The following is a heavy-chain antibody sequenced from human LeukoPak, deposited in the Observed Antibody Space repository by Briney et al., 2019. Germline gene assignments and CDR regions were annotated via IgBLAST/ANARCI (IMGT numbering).Heavy chain of an antibody. D-gene: IGHD3-3*01. CDR1: GGSFSGYY. Sequence: PSETLSLTCAVSGGSFSGYYWSWIRQPPGKGLEWIGEINHSGSTNYNPSLKSRGTISVDTSKNQFSLKLSSVTASDTAVYYCARARGNYDFWSGYYRPSPYFDYWGQGTLVTVSS. J-gene: IGHJ4*02. CDR3: ARARGNYDFWSGYYRPSPYFDY. V-gene: IGHV4-34*01. CDR2: INHSGST.